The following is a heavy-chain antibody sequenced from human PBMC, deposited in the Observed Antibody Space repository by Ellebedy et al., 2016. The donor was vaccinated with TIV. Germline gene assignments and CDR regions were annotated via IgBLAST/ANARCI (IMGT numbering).Heavy chain of an antibody. J-gene: IGHJ6*03. CDR3: ARDAARGAASYYYYYYMDV. V-gene: IGHV3-21*01. CDR1: GFTFSSYS. Sequence: GGSLRLXXAASGFTFSSYSMNWVRQAPGKGLEWVSSISSSSSYIYYADSVKGRFTISRDNAKNSLYLQMNSLRAEDTAVYYCARDAARGAASYYYYYYMDVWGKGTTVTVSS. CDR2: ISSSSSYI. D-gene: IGHD2-15*01.